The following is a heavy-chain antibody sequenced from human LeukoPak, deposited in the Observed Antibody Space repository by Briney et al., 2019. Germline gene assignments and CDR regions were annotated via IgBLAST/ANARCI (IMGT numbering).Heavy chain of an antibody. V-gene: IGHV4-59*01. Sequence: SETLSLTCTVSGGSISSYYWSWIRQPPGKGLEWIGYIYYSGSTNCNPSLKSRVTISVDTSKNQFSLKLSSVTAADTAVYYCARHPDYGDYAFDYWGQGTLVTVSS. CDR1: GGSISSYY. D-gene: IGHD4-17*01. CDR2: IYYSGST. J-gene: IGHJ4*02. CDR3: ARHPDYGDYAFDY.